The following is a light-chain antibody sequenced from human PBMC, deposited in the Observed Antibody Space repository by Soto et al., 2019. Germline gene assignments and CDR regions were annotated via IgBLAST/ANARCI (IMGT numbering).Light chain of an antibody. CDR1: QSVSSY. CDR3: QQRSNWPPMYT. J-gene: IGKJ2*01. CDR2: DAS. Sequence: EIVLTQSPVTLSLSPGERVTLSCRASQSVSSYLAWYQQKPGQAPRLLIYDASNRATGIPARFSGSGSVTDFTLTISSLEPEDFAVYYCQQRSNWPPMYTFGQGTKLEIK. V-gene: IGKV3-11*01.